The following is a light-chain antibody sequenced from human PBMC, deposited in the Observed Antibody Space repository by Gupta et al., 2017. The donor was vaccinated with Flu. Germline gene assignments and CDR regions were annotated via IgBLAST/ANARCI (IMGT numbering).Light chain of an antibody. Sequence: PSTLSASVGDRVTITCRASQSVSGWLAWYQQKPGKAPKHLIYKASTVESGVPSRFSGSGSGTEFTLTISSRQPDDFATYYCQHKNSSPVTFGQGTHVDIK. V-gene: IGKV1-5*03. CDR2: KAS. J-gene: IGKJ5*01. CDR3: QHKNSSPVT. CDR1: QSVSGW.